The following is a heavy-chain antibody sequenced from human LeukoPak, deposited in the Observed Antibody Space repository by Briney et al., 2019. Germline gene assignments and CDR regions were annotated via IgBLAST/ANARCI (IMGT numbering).Heavy chain of an antibody. V-gene: IGHV1-69*05. Sequence: SVKVSCKASGGTFSIYAISWVRQAPGQGLEWMGRIIPLFGTANYAQTFQDRVTITTDESTSTAYMELSSLRSEDTAVYYWACGIVVVVAATPSYYFVYWGQGTLVTVSS. CDR1: GGTFSIYA. CDR3: ACGIVVVVAATPSYYFVY. J-gene: IGHJ4*02. D-gene: IGHD2-15*01. CDR2: IIPLFGTA.